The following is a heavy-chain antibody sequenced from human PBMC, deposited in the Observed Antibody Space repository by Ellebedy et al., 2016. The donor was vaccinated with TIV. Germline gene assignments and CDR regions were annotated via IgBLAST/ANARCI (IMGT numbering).Heavy chain of an antibody. J-gene: IGHJ5*02. Sequence: SVKVSCXASGYPFNTYGINWVRQAPGQGLEWMGGIIPIFGTVKYAQKFQGRLTITADESTSTVYMELSGLRSEDTAVYYCAQGVTGANTWFDPWGHGTLVTVSS. V-gene: IGHV1-69*13. D-gene: IGHD2-21*02. CDR1: GYPFNTYG. CDR3: AQGVTGANTWFDP. CDR2: IIPIFGTV.